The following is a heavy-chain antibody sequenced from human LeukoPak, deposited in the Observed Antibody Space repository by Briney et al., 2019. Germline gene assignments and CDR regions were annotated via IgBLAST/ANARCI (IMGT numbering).Heavy chain of an antibody. CDR2: IIGSGGSA. Sequence: PGGSLRLSCSASGFTFSSYALSWVRQAPGKGLEWVSGIIGSGGSAYYADSVKGRFTISRDNSKNTLYLQMNSLRAEDTAVYYCAKDAYSSGPNWFDPWGQGTLVTVSS. CDR3: AKDAYSSGPNWFDP. J-gene: IGHJ5*02. CDR1: GFTFSSYA. D-gene: IGHD6-19*01. V-gene: IGHV3-23*01.